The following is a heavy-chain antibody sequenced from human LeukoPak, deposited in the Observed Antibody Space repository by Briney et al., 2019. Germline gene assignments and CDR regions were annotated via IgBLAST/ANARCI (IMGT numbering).Heavy chain of an antibody. CDR1: GFTVSSNY. D-gene: IGHD6-19*01. J-gene: IGHJ4*02. CDR3: ARVPYSSGWYFDY. Sequence: PGGSLRLSCAASGFTVSSNYMSWVRQVPGKGLEWASVIYSGGSTYYADSVKGRFTISRDNSKNTLYLQMNRLRGEDTAVYYCARVPYSSGWYFDYWGQGTLVTVSS. CDR2: IYSGGST. V-gene: IGHV3-53*01.